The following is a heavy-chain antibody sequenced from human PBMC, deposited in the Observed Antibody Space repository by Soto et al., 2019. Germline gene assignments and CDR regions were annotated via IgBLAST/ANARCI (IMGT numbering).Heavy chain of an antibody. D-gene: IGHD3-3*01. CDR2: ISYDGSNK. CDR3: ARVMNLFGVVPREDYYYYYYGMDV. Sequence: GGSLRLSCAASGFTFSSYAMHWVRQAPGKGLEWVAVISYDGSNKYYADSVKGRLTISRDNSKNTLYLQMNSLRAEDTAVYYCARVMNLFGVVPREDYYYYYYGMDVWGQGTTVTVSS. J-gene: IGHJ6*02. CDR1: GFTFSSYA. V-gene: IGHV3-30-3*01.